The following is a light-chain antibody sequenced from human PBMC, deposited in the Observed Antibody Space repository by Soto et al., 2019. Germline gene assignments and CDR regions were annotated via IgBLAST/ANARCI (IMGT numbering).Light chain of an antibody. J-gene: IGKJ4*01. V-gene: IGKV1-5*03. CDR1: QSISSW. CDR2: TAS. CDR3: QQYNSYPLT. Sequence: DIQMTQSPSTLSASVGDRVTITCRASQSISSWLAWYQQKPGKAPNLLIYTASSFESGVPSRFSGGGSGTEFTLTISNLQPDDFATYYCQQYNSYPLTFGGGTKVENK.